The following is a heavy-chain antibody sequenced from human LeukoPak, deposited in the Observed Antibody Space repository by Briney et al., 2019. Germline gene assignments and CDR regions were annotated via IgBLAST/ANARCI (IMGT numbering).Heavy chain of an antibody. Sequence: GSSVKFSCKASGGTFSSYAISWVRQAPGQGLEWMGGIIPIFGTANYAQKFQGRVTITTDESTSTAYMELSNLRSEDTAVYYCAHLHAANDNEPNDYWGQGTLVTVSS. V-gene: IGHV1-69*05. D-gene: IGHD1-1*01. CDR3: AHLHAANDNEPNDY. J-gene: IGHJ4*02. CDR1: GGTFSSYA. CDR2: IIPIFGTA.